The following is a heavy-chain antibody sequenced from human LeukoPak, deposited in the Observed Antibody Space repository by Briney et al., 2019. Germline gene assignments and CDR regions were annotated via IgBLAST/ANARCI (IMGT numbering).Heavy chain of an antibody. J-gene: IGHJ6*02. V-gene: IGHV3-30*18. Sequence: GGSLRLSCAASGFTFSSYGMHWVRQAPGKGLEWVAVISYDGGNKYYADSVKGRFTISRDNSKNTLYLQMNSLRAEDTAVYYCAKDLEDIVVVGYYYGMDVWGQGTTVTVSS. D-gene: IGHD2-15*01. CDR1: GFTFSSYG. CDR3: AKDLEDIVVVGYYYGMDV. CDR2: ISYDGGNK.